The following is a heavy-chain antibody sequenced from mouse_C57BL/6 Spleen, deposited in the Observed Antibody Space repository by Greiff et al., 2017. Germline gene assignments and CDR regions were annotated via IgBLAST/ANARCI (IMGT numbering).Heavy chain of an antibody. D-gene: IGHD1-1*01. CDR1: GYTFTSYW. J-gene: IGHJ2*01. V-gene: IGHV1-59*01. Sequence: VKLVESGAELVRPGTSVKLSCKASGYTFTSYWMHWVKQRPGQGLEWIGVIDPSDSYTNYNQKFKGKATLTVDTSSSTAYMQLSSLTSEDSAVYYCALITTVVHDYWGQGTTLTVSS. CDR3: ALITTVVHDY. CDR2: IDPSDSYT.